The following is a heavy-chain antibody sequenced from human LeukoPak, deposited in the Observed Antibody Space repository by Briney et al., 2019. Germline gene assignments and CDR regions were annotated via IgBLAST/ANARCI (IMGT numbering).Heavy chain of an antibody. CDR1: GFTFTDFY. CDR2: ISSSGTTI. D-gene: IGHD3-9*01. J-gene: IGHJ4*02. CDR3: ARALTGFIPGN. Sequence: GGSLRLSCAASGFTFTDFYMSWIRQAPGKGLEWVSYISSSGTTIYYADSVMGRFTISRDNAKNSLYLQMNSLRAEDAAVYYCARALTGFIPGNWGQGTLVTVSS. V-gene: IGHV3-11*01.